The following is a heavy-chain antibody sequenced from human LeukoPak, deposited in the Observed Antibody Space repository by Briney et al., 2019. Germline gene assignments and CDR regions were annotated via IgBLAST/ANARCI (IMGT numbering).Heavy chain of an antibody. CDR2: IIPIFGIA. D-gene: IGHD5-18*01. V-gene: IGHV1-69*13. Sequence: GASVKVSCKASGGTFSSYAISWVRQAPGQGLEWMGGIIPIFGIANYAQKFQGRVTITADESTSTAYMELSSLRSEDTAVYCCARGTAMAISNWFDPWGQGTLVTVSS. CDR3: ARGTAMAISNWFDP. CDR1: GGTFSSYA. J-gene: IGHJ5*02.